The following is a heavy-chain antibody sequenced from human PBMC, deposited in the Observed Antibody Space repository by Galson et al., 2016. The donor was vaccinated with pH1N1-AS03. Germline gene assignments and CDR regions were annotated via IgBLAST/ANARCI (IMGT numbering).Heavy chain of an antibody. Sequence: SLRLSCAASGFTFSSYGLHWIRQAPGEGLEWVTFIRYDGSNTYYVDSVRGRFTISRDNSKNMLYLQMNSLRAEDSAAYYCAKDRVRLQVTESSAFDIWAKGQWSPSPQ. CDR3: AKDRVRLQVTESSAFDI. V-gene: IGHV3-30*02. J-gene: IGHJ3*02. CDR2: IRYDGSNT. D-gene: IGHD4-23*01. CDR1: GFTFSSYG.